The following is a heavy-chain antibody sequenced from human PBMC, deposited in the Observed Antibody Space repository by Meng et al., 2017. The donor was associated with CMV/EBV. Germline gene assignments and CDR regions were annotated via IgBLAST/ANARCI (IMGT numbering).Heavy chain of an antibody. CDR3: ARGGVVPAASVYGMDV. CDR1: GGTFSSYA. CDR2: ISAYNGNT. V-gene: IGHV1-18*01. Sequence: ASVKVSCKASGGTFSSYAISWVRQAPGQGLEWMGWISAYNGNTNYAQKLQGRVTMTTDTSTSTAYMELRSLRSDDTAVYYCARGGVVPAASVYGMDVWGQGTTVTVSS. J-gene: IGHJ6*02. D-gene: IGHD2-2*01.